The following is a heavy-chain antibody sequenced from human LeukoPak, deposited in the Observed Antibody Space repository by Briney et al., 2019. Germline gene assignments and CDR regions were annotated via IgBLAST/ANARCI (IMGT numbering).Heavy chain of an antibody. CDR1: GFSLTDYT. J-gene: IGHJ4*02. CDR2: ITRDGYST. Sequence: GGSLRLSCATYGFSLTDYTVHWVRQVPGRAMEWLSLITRDGYSTFYADSVKGRFTISRDNSKNTLYLQMNSLRAEDTAVYYCARDLGDPFDYWGQGTLVTVSS. D-gene: IGHD3-16*01. CDR3: ARDLGDPFDY. V-gene: IGHV3-NL1*01.